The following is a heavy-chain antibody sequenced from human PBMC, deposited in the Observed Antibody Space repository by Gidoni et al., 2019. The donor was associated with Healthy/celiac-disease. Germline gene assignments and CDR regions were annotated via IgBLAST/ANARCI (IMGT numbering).Heavy chain of an antibody. CDR2: MNPNSGNT. Sequence: QVQLVPSGAEVTKPCASLKVSCNASGYTFTSYDINWVRQATGQGLEWMGWMNPNSGNTGYAQKFQGRVTMTRNTSISTAYRELSSLRSEDTAVYYCARIAVAGAIDYWGQGTLVTVSS. CDR1: GYTFTSYD. V-gene: IGHV1-8*01. D-gene: IGHD6-19*01. CDR3: ARIAVAGAIDY. J-gene: IGHJ4*02.